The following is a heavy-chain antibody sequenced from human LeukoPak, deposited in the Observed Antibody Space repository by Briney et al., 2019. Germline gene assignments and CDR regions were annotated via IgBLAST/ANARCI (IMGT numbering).Heavy chain of an antibody. V-gene: IGHV1-2*02. CDR2: INPNDGDT. D-gene: IGHD2-2*01. CDR1: GYTFTDYY. J-gene: IGHJ4*02. CDR3: ARANFLYCSSSTCLFDY. Sequence: ASVKVSCKASGYTFTDYYMHWVRQAPGQGFEWMGWINPNDGDTNYAQKFQGRVTMTRDTSISTAHVEVSRLRSDDTAVYYCARANFLYCSSSTCLFDYWGQGTLVTVSS.